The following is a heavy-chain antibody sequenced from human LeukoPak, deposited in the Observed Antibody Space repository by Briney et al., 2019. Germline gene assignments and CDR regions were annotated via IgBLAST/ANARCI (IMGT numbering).Heavy chain of an antibody. Sequence: PSETLSLTCTVSGGSISSYYWSWTRQPAGKGLEWIGRIYTSGSTNYNPSLKSRVTMSVDTSKNQFSLKLSSVTAADTAVYYCARDRGDYDILTGYYWGKFDYWGQGTLVTVSS. V-gene: IGHV4-4*07. CDR1: GGSISSYY. CDR3: ARDRGDYDILTGYYWGKFDY. J-gene: IGHJ4*02. CDR2: IYTSGST. D-gene: IGHD3-9*01.